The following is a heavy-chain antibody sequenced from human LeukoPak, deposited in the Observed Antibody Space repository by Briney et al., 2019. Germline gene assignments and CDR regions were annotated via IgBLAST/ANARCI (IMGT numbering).Heavy chain of an antibody. J-gene: IGHJ4*02. CDR2: ISGDGGST. Sequence: GSLRLSCAAPGFMFHDYAIHWVRQAPGRGLEWVSLISGDGGSTFYADSVKGRFTISRDNSKNSLYLQMNSLRSDDTALYYCARESESSGWYDYWGQGTLVTVSS. CDR1: GFMFHDYA. CDR3: ARESESSGWYDY. D-gene: IGHD6-19*01. V-gene: IGHV3-43*02.